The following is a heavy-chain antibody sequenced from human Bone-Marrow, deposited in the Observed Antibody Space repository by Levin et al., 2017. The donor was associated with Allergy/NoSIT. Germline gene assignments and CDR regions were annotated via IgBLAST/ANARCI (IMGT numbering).Heavy chain of an antibody. J-gene: IGHJ4*02. CDR3: ARINVAGTADYVDY. Sequence: QTLSLTCTFSGFSLSTSGMCVSWIRQPPGKALEWLALIDWDDDKYYSTSLKTRLTISKDTSKNQVVLTMTNMDPVDTATYYCARINVAGTADYVDYWGQGTLVTVSS. V-gene: IGHV2-70*01. D-gene: IGHD6-19*01. CDR1: GFSLSTSGMC. CDR2: IDWDDDK.